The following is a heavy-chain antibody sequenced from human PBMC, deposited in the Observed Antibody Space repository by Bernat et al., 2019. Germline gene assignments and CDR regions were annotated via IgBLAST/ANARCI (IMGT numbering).Heavy chain of an antibody. J-gene: IGHJ6*02. CDR1: GFTFSSYW. CDR2: IKQDGSEK. D-gene: IGHD3-9*01. V-gene: IGHV3-7*01. Sequence: EVQLVESGGGLVQPGGSLRLSCAASGFTFSSYWMSWVRQAPGKGLEWVASIKQDGSEKYYVDSVKGRFTISRDNAKNSLYLQMNSLRAEDTAVYYCARDQAYYDILTGPYYYYYYGMDVWGQGTTVTVSS. CDR3: ARDQAYYDILTGPYYYYYYGMDV.